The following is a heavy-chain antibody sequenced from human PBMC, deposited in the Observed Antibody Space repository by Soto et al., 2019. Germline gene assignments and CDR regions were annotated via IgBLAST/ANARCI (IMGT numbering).Heavy chain of an antibody. V-gene: IGHV4-39*01. D-gene: IGHD6-19*01. J-gene: IGHJ6*02. CDR1: GGSISSSSYY. CDR3: ARVRVAGPDYYGMDV. CDR2: IYYSGST. Sequence: SETLSLTCTVSGGSISSSSYYWGWIRQPPGKGLEWIGSIYYSGSTYYNPSLKSRVTISVDTSKNQFSLKLSSVTAADTAVYYCARVRVAGPDYYGMDVWGQGTTVTVSS.